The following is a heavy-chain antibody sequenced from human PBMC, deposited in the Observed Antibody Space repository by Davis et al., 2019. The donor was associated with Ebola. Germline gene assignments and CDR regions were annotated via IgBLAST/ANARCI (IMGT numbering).Heavy chain of an antibody. D-gene: IGHD3-22*01. CDR1: GGSFSGYY. V-gene: IGHV4-59*01. Sequence: MPSETLSLTCAVYGGSFSGYYWSWIRQPPGKGLEWIGYIYYSGSTNYNPSLKSRVTISVDTSKNQFSLKLSSVTAADTAVYYCTSDDYYDSRARDYWGQGTLVTVSS. J-gene: IGHJ4*02. CDR3: TSDDYYDSRARDY. CDR2: IYYSGST.